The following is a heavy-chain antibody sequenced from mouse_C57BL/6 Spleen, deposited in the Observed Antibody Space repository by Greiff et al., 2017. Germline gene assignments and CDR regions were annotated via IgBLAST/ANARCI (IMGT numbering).Heavy chain of an antibody. CDR2: IDPNSGGT. J-gene: IGHJ2*01. CDR3: ARGNTVVPGEYYFDY. CDR1: GYTFTSYW. D-gene: IGHD1-1*01. V-gene: IGHV1-72*01. Sequence: QVQLKQPGAELVKPGASVKLSCKASGYTFTSYWMHWVKQRPGRGLEWIGRIDPNSGGTKYNEKFKSKATLTVDKPSSTAYMQLSSLTSEDSAVYYCARGNTVVPGEYYFDYWGQGTTLTVSS.